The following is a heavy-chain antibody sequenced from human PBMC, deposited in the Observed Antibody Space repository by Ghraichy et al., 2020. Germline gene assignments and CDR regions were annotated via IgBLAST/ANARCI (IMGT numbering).Heavy chain of an antibody. CDR2: LNTDGSNT. Sequence: GGSLRLSCVASGLTFRSYWMHWVRQAPGKGLLWVSGLNTDGSNTYYADSVSGRFTISRDNAKNTLYMQMNSLTAEDTAVYYCATLQLDGPDYWGQGTLVTVSS. V-gene: IGHV3-74*01. D-gene: IGHD1-7*01. J-gene: IGHJ4*02. CDR3: ATLQLDGPDY. CDR1: GLTFRSYW.